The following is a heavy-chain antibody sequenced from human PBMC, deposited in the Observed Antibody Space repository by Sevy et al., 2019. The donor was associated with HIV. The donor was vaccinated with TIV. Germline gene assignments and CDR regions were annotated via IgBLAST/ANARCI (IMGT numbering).Heavy chain of an antibody. Sequence: SETLSLTCTVSGGSISSYYWSWIRQPPGKGLEWIGYIYYSGSTNYNPSLKSRVTISVDMSKNQFSLKLSSVTAADTAVYYCARGFRPGYGGNSGDDYWGQGTLVTVSS. CDR1: GGSISSYY. J-gene: IGHJ4*02. V-gene: IGHV4-59*01. D-gene: IGHD4-17*01. CDR3: ARGFRPGYGGNSGDDY. CDR2: IYYSGST.